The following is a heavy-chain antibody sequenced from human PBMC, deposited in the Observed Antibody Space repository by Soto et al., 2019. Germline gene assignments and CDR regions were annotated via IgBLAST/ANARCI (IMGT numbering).Heavy chain of an antibody. J-gene: IGHJ4*02. CDR3: ATPAPLRYFDWLLYD. D-gene: IGHD3-9*01. CDR1: GYTLTELS. Sequence: ASVKVSCKVSGYTLTELSMHWVRQAPGKGLEWMRGFDPEDGETIYAQKFQGRVTMTEDTSTDTAYMELSSLRSEDTAVYYCATPAPLRYFDWLLYDWGQGTLVTVSS. V-gene: IGHV1-24*01. CDR2: FDPEDGET.